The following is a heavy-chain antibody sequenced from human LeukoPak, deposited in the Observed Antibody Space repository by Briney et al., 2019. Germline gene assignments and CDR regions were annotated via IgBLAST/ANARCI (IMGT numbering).Heavy chain of an antibody. CDR2: INPNSGAT. D-gene: IGHD3-22*01. Sequence: ASVKVSCTASVYSFTVYYIHWVRQAPGQGLEWMGRINPNSGATNYAQRFQDRVTMTRDTSINTAYMELNRLRSDDTAMYYCARDQNYYDATSYYGIDYWGQGTLVTVSS. CDR1: VYSFTVYY. J-gene: IGHJ4*02. CDR3: ARDQNYYDATSYYGIDY. V-gene: IGHV1-2*02.